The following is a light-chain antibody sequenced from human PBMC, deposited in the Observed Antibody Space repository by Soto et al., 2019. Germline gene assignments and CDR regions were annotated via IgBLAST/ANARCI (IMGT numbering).Light chain of an antibody. V-gene: IGLV3-21*02. CDR1: NVGGKS. J-gene: IGLJ2*01. CDR2: EDS. Sequence: SYELTQPPSVSLAPGQTASITCVGDNVGGKSVHWYQQKAGQAPVLVIHEDSDRPSGIPERFSGSNSANTATLTISRVEAGDEAAYSCQVWDTVSLHAIFGGGTKLTVL. CDR3: QVWDTVSLHAI.